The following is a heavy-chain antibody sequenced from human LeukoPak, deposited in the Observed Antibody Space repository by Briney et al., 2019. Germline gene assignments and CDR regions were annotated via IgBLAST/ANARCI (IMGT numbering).Heavy chain of an antibody. CDR2: INSTGST. V-gene: IGHV3-66*01. J-gene: IGHJ3*02. CDR1: GILVSSNY. Sequence: GGSLRLSCVASGILVSSNYMSWVRHAPGKGLEWVSFINSTGSTYYADSVKGRFTISRDNSRNTLYLQMNSLRVEDTAVYYCARRERLGYSYGRGTLDIWGQGTMVTVSS. CDR3: ARRERLGYSYGRGTLDI. D-gene: IGHD5-18*01.